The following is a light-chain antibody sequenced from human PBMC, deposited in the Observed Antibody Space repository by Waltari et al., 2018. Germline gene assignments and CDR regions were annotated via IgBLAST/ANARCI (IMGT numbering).Light chain of an antibody. Sequence: EILMTQSPVALSVSVGERASLSCRASQNVGDNLAWYQQRPGQAPALLIYGVSIRAPGVPDRFSGGGSATEFTLTINDLQSSDSAVYYCQQYMNWPPGYSFGQGTKVEIK. CDR1: QNVGDN. CDR3: QQYMNWPPGYS. CDR2: GVS. V-gene: IGKV3-15*01. J-gene: IGKJ2*03.